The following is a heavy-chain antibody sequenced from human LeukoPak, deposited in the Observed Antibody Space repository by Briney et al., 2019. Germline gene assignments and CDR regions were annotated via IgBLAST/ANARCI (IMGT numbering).Heavy chain of an antibody. CDR1: GYTFTGYY. J-gene: IGHJ4*02. V-gene: IGHV1-2*02. CDR3: ARAGGYCSTTSCSEINY. D-gene: IGHD2-2*01. CDR2: INPNSGGT. Sequence: ASVKVSCKASGYTFTGYYMHWVRQAPGQGLEWMGWINPNSGGTNYAQKFQGRVTMTRDTSISTAYMELSRLRSDDTAVYYCARAGGYCSTTSCSEINYWGQGTLVTVSS.